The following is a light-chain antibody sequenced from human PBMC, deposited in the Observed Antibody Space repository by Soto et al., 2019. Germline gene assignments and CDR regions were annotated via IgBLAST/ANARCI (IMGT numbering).Light chain of an antibody. J-gene: IGKJ1*01. V-gene: IGKV3-20*01. Sequence: EIVLTQSPGTLSLSPEERATLSCRASQSVSNNYLAWYQQKPGQAPQLLIYGASNRATGIPDRFSGSGSGTDFTLTISRLEPEDFAVYYCQQYGSSGTFGQGTKVEIK. CDR3: QQYGSSGT. CDR2: GAS. CDR1: QSVSNNY.